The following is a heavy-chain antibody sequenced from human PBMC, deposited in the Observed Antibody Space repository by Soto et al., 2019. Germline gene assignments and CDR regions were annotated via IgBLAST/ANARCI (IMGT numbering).Heavy chain of an antibody. Sequence: ASVKVSCKASGYTFTGYYMHWVQQAPGQGLEWMGWINPNSGGTNYAQKFQGRVTMTRDTSISTAYMELSRLRSDDTAVYYCARDHSRQQLARYFDYWGQGTLVTVSS. CDR1: GYTFTGYY. CDR2: INPNSGGT. D-gene: IGHD6-13*01. V-gene: IGHV1-2*02. J-gene: IGHJ4*02. CDR3: ARDHSRQQLARYFDY.